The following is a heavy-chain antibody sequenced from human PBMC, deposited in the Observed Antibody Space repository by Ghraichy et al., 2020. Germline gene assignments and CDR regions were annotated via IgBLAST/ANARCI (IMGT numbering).Heavy chain of an antibody. CDR2: IYYSGST. CDR3: AREKSSGMDV. CDR1: GDSISGYF. J-gene: IGHJ6*02. Sequence: ESLNISCTVSGDSISGYFWNWIRQPPGKGLEWIGYIYYSGSTNYSPSLKSRATISVDTSKNQFSLKLSSVTAADTAVYYCAREKSSGMDVWGQGTTVTVPS. V-gene: IGHV4-59*01. D-gene: IGHD3-16*02.